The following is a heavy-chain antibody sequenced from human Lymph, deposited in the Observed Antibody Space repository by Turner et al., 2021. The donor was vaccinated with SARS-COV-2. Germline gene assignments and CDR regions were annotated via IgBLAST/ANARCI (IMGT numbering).Heavy chain of an antibody. D-gene: IGHD3-9*01. CDR2: MDPNSGNT. CDR3: ARAAQLTVWFDP. CDR1: GYTFTRYD. J-gene: IGHJ5*02. Sequence: HVQLVHSWAEVKKPGASVKVSCMASGYTFTRYDINWVRQDTGQGLEWMGWMDPNSGNTGYAQKFQGRVTMTRNNSISTAYMELSSLRSEDTAVYYCARAAQLTVWFDPWGQGTLVTVSS. V-gene: IGHV1-8*01.